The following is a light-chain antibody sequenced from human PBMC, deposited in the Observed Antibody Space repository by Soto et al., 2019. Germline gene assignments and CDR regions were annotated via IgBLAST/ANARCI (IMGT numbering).Light chain of an antibody. CDR2: GAS. CDR1: QSVRRN. CDR3: QQYDSWPRT. J-gene: IGKJ1*01. V-gene: IGKV3-15*01. Sequence: EIVMTQSPPTLSVSPGERATLSCRASQSVRRNLAWYQHKPGQAPRLLIDGASTRATDIPARFSGGGSGTEFTLTISSLQSEDFAVSYCQQYDSWPRTFGQGTKVEVK.